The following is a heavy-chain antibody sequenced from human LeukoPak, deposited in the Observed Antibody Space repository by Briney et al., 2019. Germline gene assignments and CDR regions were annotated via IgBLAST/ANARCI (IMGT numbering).Heavy chain of an antibody. CDR3: ARVRNGGARTGSGYYFDY. V-gene: IGHV3-20*01. CDR1: GFTFDDYG. CDR2: INWNGGST. D-gene: IGHD3-10*01. J-gene: IGHJ4*02. Sequence: GGSLRLSCAASGFTFDDYGMSWVRQAPGKGLEWVSGINWNGGSTGYADPVKGRFTISRDNAKNSLYLQMNSLRAEDTALYHCARVRNGGARTGSGYYFDYWGLGTLVTVSS.